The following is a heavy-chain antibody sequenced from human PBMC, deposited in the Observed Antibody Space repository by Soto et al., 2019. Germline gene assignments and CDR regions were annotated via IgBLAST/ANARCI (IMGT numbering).Heavy chain of an antibody. CDR1: GGSISSSSYY. D-gene: IGHD6-19*01. V-gene: IGHV4-39*01. CDR3: ASFLRTVGWLVRTRGPFDY. Sequence: SETLSLTCTVSGGSISSSSYYWGWIRQPPGKGLEWIGSIYYSGSTYYNPSLKSRVTISVDTSKNQFSLKLSSVTAADTAVYYCASFLRTVGWLVRTRGPFDYWGQGTLVTVSS. CDR2: IYYSGST. J-gene: IGHJ4*02.